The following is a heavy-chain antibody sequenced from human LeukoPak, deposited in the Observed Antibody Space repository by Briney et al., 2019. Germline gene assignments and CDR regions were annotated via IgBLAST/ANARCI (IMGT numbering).Heavy chain of an antibody. V-gene: IGHV4-4*02. J-gene: IGHJ5*02. D-gene: IGHD3-10*01. CDR2: IYHSGST. Sequence: SETLSLTCAVSGGSISSSNWWSWVRQPPGKGLEWIGEIYHSGSTNYNPSLKSRVTISVDKSKNQFSLKLSSVTAADTAVYYCARYPSHGSGSYSGLFDPWGQGTLVTVSS. CDR3: ARYPSHGSGSYSGLFDP. CDR1: GGSISSSNW.